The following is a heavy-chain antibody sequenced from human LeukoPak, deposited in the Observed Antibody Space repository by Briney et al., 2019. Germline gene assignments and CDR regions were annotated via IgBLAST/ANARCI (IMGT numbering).Heavy chain of an antibody. D-gene: IGHD1-26*01. CDR3: ASKAWKVGATWYLI. CDR2: INHSGST. V-gene: IGHV4-34*01. CDR1: GGSISSYY. Sequence: SETLSLTCTVSGGSISSYYWSWIRQPPGKGLEWIGEINHSGSTNYNPSLKSRVTISVDTSKNQFSLKLSSVTAADTAVYYCASKAWKVGATWYLIWGQGTMVTVSS. J-gene: IGHJ3*02.